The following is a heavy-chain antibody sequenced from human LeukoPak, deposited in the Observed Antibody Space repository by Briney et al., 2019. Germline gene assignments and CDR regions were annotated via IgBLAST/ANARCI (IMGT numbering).Heavy chain of an antibody. V-gene: IGHV4-59*08. CDR2: ISYSGTT. CDR1: GGSISSYY. Sequence: SETLSLTCTVSGGSISSYYWSWFRLPPGKGLEWIGQISYSGTTKYNPALKSRVTVSVDTSKNQISVTLSSVTAADTAFYYCARHRAIAGPFDHWGQGTLVTVSS. J-gene: IGHJ4*02. CDR3: ARHRAIAGPFDH. D-gene: IGHD6-19*01.